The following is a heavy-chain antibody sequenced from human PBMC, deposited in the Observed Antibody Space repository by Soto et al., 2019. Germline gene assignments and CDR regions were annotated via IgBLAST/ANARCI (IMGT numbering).Heavy chain of an antibody. Sequence: GGSLRLSCTASGFTVSSFAMSWVRQAPGKGLEWVSCISGSGRGAYEADAVTGRFTISRDTSNNTLYLQMNSQAADDTAVYYCAKDERIEFEIAGSHGALAYWGQGSLVTVSS. CDR3: AKDERIEFEIAGSHGALAY. J-gene: IGHJ4*02. CDR2: ISGSGRGA. D-gene: IGHD2-21*01. V-gene: IGHV3-23*01. CDR1: GFTVSSFA.